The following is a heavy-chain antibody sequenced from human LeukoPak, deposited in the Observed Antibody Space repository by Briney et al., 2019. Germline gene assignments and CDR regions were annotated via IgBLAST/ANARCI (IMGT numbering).Heavy chain of an antibody. CDR2: IFYSGST. CDR3: ARTDSSGYYYRRTFDY. D-gene: IGHD3-22*01. CDR1: CGSISTSNYY. V-gene: IGHV4-39*07. J-gene: IGHJ4*02. Sequence: RSSETLSLTCTVSCGSISTSNYYWGWIRQPPGKGLEWIGNIFYSGSTYYNPSLKTRVTISVDTSKNQFSLKLSSVTAADTAVYYCARTDSSGYYYRRTFDYWGQGTLVTVSS.